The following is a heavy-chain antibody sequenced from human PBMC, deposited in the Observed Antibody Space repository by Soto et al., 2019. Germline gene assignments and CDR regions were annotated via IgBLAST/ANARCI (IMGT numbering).Heavy chain of an antibody. J-gene: IGHJ4*02. CDR2: INPSGGST. Sequence: QVQLVQSGAEVKKPGASVKVSCKASGYTFTSYYMHWVRQAPGQGLEWMGIINPSGGSTKYAQKFQGRITMTRDTSTNTVYMELSSLRSEDTAVFYCARAIAVAGYLDYWGQGTLVTVSS. CDR3: ARAIAVAGYLDY. CDR1: GYTFTSYY. D-gene: IGHD6-19*01. V-gene: IGHV1-46*01.